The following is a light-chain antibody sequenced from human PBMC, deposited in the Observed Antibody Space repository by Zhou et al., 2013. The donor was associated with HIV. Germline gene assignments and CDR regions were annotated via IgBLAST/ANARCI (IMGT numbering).Light chain of an antibody. Sequence: ENVLTQSPGTLSLSPGERATLSCRASQSVSSSSLAWYQQKPGQAPRLLIYGASSRATGIPGRFSGSGSGTDFTLTISRLEPEDFAVYYCQQYDSSPRTFGQGPRWKSN. CDR3: QQYDSSPRT. J-gene: IGKJ1*01. CDR1: QSVSSSS. CDR2: GAS. V-gene: IGKV3-20*01.